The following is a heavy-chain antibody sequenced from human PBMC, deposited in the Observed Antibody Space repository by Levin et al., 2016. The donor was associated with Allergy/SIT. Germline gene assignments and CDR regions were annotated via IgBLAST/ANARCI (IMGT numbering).Heavy chain of an antibody. J-gene: IGHJ4*02. CDR3: ATGRYRY. Sequence: SETLSLTCAVSGVSISGSTYYWGWIRQPPGRGLEWIGSIYYSGSTYYNPSLKSRLTVSVDTSKNQFSLKLNSVTAADTAVYYCATGRYRYWGQGTLVTVSS. V-gene: IGHV4-39*01. CDR2: IYYSGST. D-gene: IGHD3-16*02. CDR1: GVSISGSTYY.